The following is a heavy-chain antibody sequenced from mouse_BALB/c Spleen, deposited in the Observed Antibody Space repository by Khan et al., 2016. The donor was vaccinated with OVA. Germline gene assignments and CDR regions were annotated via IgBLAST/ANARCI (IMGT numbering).Heavy chain of an antibody. Sequence: EVELVESGGDLVKPGGSLKLSCAASGFTFSTYGMSWVRQTPDKRLEWVATISTGGSYTYYPDSVKGRFTISRDNAKNTLYLQMSSLKSEDTAMFYCARLAYCYDRGGFAYWGQGTLVTVSA. J-gene: IGHJ3*01. CDR2: ISTGGSYT. D-gene: IGHD1-1*01. CDR1: GFTFSTYG. V-gene: IGHV5-6*01. CDR3: ARLAYCYDRGGFAY.